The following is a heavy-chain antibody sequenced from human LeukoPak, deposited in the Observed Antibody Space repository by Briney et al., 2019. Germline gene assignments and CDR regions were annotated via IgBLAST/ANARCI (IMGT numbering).Heavy chain of an antibody. Sequence: ASVTVSCKASGYTFTSYHMHWVRQAPGQGLEWMGWMNPNSGNTGYAQKFQGRVTMTRNTSISTAYMELSSLTSEDTAVYYCASHSSSPYYYYGMDVWCQGTTVTVSS. CDR3: ASHSSSPYYYYGMDV. V-gene: IGHV1-8*01. CDR1: GYTFTSYH. J-gene: IGHJ6*02. D-gene: IGHD6-6*01. CDR2: MNPNSGNT.